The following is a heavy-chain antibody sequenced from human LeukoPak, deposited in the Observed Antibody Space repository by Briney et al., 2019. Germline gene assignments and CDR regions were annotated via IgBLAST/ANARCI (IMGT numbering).Heavy chain of an antibody. V-gene: IGHV4-38-2*02. CDR3: ARRHGYSSSSGNYYFDY. Sequence: SETLSLTCTVSGYSINSGYYWAWIRRPPGKGLEWIGIIYRSGSTNYNPSLKSRVTISVDTSKNQFSLKVSSVTAADTAVYYCARRHGYSSSSGNYYFDYWGQGTLVTVSS. CDR2: IYRSGST. CDR1: GYSINSGYY. J-gene: IGHJ4*02. D-gene: IGHD6-6*01.